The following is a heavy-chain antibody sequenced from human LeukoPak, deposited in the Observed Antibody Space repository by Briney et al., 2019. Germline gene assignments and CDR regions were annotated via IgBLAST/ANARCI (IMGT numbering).Heavy chain of an antibody. CDR2: ISAYNGNT. V-gene: IGHV1-18*01. CDR3: ARVEVLRYFDWLFNPAYYFDY. CDR1: GYTFTSHG. D-gene: IGHD3-9*01. Sequence: ASVKVSCKASGYTFTSHGISWVRQAPGQGLEWMGWISAYNGNTNYAQKLQGRVTMTTDTSTSTAYMELRSLRSDDTAVYYCARVEVLRYFDWLFNPAYYFDYWGQGTLVTVSS. J-gene: IGHJ4*02.